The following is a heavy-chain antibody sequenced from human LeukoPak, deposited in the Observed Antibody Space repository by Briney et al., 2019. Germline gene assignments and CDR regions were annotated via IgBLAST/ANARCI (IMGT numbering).Heavy chain of an antibody. CDR2: ISSSSGNI. V-gene: IGHV3-48*01. J-gene: IGHJ4*02. CDR3: ARYGATTSCDY. Sequence: PGWSLRLSCAASGFTFSSYSMNWVRQAPGKGLEWVSYISSSSGNIYYADSVKGRFTISRDNSKNTLYLQMNSLRAEDAAVYYCARYGATTSCDYWGQGTLVTVSS. CDR1: GFTFSSYS. D-gene: IGHD1-26*01.